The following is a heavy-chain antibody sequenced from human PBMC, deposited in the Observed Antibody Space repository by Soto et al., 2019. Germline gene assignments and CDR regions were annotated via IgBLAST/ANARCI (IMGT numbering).Heavy chain of an antibody. CDR3: ARHGRYYFDY. J-gene: IGHJ4*02. CDR1: GGSFSGYY. CDR2: IGPGGST. Sequence: QVQLQQWGAGLLKPSETLSVTCAVYGGSFSGYYWSWIRQPPGRGLEWIGEIGPGGSTIFNPSLEGRVTISEDSSNNQFSLKLNSVTAADTAVYYCARHGRYYFDYWGQGAPVTVSS. V-gene: IGHV4-34*01. D-gene: IGHD1-26*01.